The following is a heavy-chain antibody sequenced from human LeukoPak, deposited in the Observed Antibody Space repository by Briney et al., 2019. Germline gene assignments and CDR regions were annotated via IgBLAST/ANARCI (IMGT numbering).Heavy chain of an antibody. J-gene: IGHJ3*01. D-gene: IGHD6-25*01. CDR1: GFTFSSHW. CDR3: AREVFEGQRQSDAFDV. Sequence: GGSLRLSCAASGFTFSSHWMHWVRHAPGEWLVWVSRVNGPGDWTHYADSVRGRFIISRDNAENTISLQMNNLRAEDTAVYFCAREVFEGQRQSDAFDVWGQGTMVTVSS. V-gene: IGHV3-74*01. CDR2: VNGPGDWT.